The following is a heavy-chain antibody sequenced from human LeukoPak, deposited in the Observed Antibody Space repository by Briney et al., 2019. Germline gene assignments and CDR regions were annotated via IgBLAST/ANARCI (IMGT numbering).Heavy chain of an antibody. CDR1: GYSFISYW. Sequence: GESLKISRKGSGYSFISYWIGEVRPIRGKGVEWVGIIYPGDSDTRYSPSFQGQVTISADKSISTAYLQWSSLKASDTAMYYCARLRGGYDFNAFDIWGQGTMVTVSS. CDR3: ARLRGGYDFNAFDI. D-gene: IGHD5-12*01. J-gene: IGHJ3*02. CDR2: IYPGDSDT. V-gene: IGHV5-51*01.